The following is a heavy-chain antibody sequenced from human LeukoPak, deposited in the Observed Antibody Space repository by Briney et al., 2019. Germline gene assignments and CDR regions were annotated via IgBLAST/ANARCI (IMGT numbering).Heavy chain of an antibody. CDR1: GGTFSSYA. CDR3: ATAARITMIVVVTSHFDY. V-gene: IGHV1-69*01. Sequence: GASAKVSCKASGGTFSSYAISWVRQAPGQGLEWMGGIIPIFGTANYAQKFQGRVTVTADESTSTAYMELSSLRSEDTAVYYCATAARITMIVVVTSHFDYWGQGTLVTVSS. CDR2: IIPIFGTA. J-gene: IGHJ4*02. D-gene: IGHD3-22*01.